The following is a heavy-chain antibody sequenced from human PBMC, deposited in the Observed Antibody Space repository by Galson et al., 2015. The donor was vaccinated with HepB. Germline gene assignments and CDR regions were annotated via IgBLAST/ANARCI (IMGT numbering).Heavy chain of an antibody. D-gene: IGHD6-13*01. CDR3: ARGNPGDFIASPRGVDY. J-gene: IGHJ4*02. CDR1: GYTFTSYD. V-gene: IGHV1-8*01. Sequence: SVKVSCKASGYTFTSYDINWVRQATGQGLEWMGWMNPNSGNTGYAQKFQGRVTMTRNTSISTAYMELSSLRSEDTAVYYCARGNPGDFIASPRGVDYWGQGTLVTVSS. CDR2: MNPNSGNT.